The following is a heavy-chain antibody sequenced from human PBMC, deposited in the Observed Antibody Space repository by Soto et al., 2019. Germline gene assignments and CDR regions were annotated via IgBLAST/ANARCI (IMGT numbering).Heavy chain of an antibody. CDR2: IIPILGIA. V-gene: IGHV1-69*08. CDR1: GGTFSSYT. CDR3: ARDTKSGSYALGPS. D-gene: IGHD1-26*01. Sequence: QVQLVQSGAEVKKPGSSVKVSCKASGGTFSSYTISWVRQAPGQGLEWMGRIIPILGIANYAQKFQGRVTITADKSTSTAYMELSSLRSEDTAVYYCARDTKSGSYALGPSWGQGTLVTVSS. J-gene: IGHJ4*02.